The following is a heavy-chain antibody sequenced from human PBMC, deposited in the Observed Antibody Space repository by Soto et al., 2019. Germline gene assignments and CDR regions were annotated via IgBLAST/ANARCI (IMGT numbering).Heavy chain of an antibody. D-gene: IGHD6-19*01. CDR3: ASLGGIAVADWYNWFEP. V-gene: IGHV1-69*01. J-gene: IGHJ5*02. Sequence: ASFKGSGKASGGTFSSYAISWVRQAPGQGLEWMGGIIAVFGTANYAQKFQGIVTITADEPPSPAYMELSSLRSEDTAVYYCASLGGIAVADWYNWFEPWGPGTLVTVSS. CDR2: IIAVFGTA. CDR1: GGTFSSYA.